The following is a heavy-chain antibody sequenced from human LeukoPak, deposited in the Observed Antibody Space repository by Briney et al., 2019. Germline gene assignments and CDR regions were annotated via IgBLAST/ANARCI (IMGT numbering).Heavy chain of an antibody. V-gene: IGHV1-8*01. CDR1: GYTFTSYD. CDR2: MNPNSGNT. CDR3: ARPYMPMTTPWCYYMDV. Sequence: GASVKVSCKASGYTFTSYDINWVRQATGQGLEWMGWMNPNSGNTGYAQKFQGRVTMTRNTSISTAYMELSSLRSEDTAVYYCARPYMPMTTPWCYYMDVWGKGTTVTVSS. D-gene: IGHD4-11*01. J-gene: IGHJ6*03.